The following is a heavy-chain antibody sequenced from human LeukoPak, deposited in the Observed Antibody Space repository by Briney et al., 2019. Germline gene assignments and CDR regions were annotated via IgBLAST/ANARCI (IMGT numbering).Heavy chain of an antibody. V-gene: IGHV4-31*03. CDR2: ISYSGSA. CDR1: GASISSVCYY. Sequence: SETLSPACTVSGASISSVCYYWSWIRQHPVKGLELIGYISYSGSASYNPSLKSRVTISVDTSKNQFSLKLTSVTAADTAVYYCARETHRYGNGLDYWGQGTLVTVSS. J-gene: IGHJ4*02. CDR3: ARETHRYGNGLDY. D-gene: IGHD5-18*01.